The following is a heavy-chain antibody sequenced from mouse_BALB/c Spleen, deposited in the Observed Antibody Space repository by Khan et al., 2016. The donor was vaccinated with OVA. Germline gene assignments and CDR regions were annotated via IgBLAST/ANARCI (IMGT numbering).Heavy chain of an antibody. D-gene: IGHD2-4*01. CDR2: IWSAGST. CDR1: GFSLTNYS. J-gene: IGHJ3*01. Sequence: QVQLKQSGPGLVQPSQSLSITCTVSGFSLTNYSVHWVRQSPGKGLEWLGVIWSAGSTDYNAAFISRLTIRKDKSRSQVFFKMNSRQPNDTAIYYCARRGYDYGRGALFASWGQGTLVPVSA. V-gene: IGHV2-2*02. CDR3: ARRGYDYGRGALFAS.